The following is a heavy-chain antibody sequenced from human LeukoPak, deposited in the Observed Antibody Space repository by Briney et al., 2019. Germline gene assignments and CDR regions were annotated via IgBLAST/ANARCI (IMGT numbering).Heavy chain of an antibody. J-gene: IGHJ4*02. D-gene: IGHD4-17*01. CDR1: GYTFTGYY. V-gene: IGHV1-2*02. Sequence: EASVKVSCKASGYTFTGYYMHWVRQAPGQGLEWMGWINPNSGGTNYAQKFQGRVTMTRDTSISTAYMELSRLRSDDTAVYYCASRSSTVAKFPFHYWGQGTLVTVSS. CDR3: ASRSSTVAKFPFHY. CDR2: INPNSGGT.